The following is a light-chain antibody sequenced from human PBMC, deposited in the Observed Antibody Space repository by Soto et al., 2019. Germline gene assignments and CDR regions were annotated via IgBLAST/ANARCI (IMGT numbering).Light chain of an antibody. CDR3: HQYAYSPRT. Sequence: DIVLTQSPATLSLSPGERATLSCRASQSVSSYLAWYQQKPGQAPRLLIYGASNRATDIPARFSGSGSGTDFTLTISRLEPEDSAVYFCHQYAYSPRTFGQGTKVDIK. CDR2: GAS. V-gene: IGKV3-20*01. J-gene: IGKJ1*01. CDR1: QSVSSY.